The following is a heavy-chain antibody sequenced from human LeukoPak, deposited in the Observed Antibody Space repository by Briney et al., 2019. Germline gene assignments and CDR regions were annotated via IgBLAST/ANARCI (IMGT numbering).Heavy chain of an antibody. Sequence: GGSLRLSCAASGFTFSNAWMRWVRQAPGKGLEWVGRINSKSSGGTTDYATPMKGRSTISRDDSKNTLYLLMNSLKTEATAVYSCTADLSSSTSSHFDAWGQGTLGTVSP. J-gene: IGHJ4*02. CDR1: GFTFSNAW. CDR2: INSKSSGGTT. CDR3: TADLSSSTSSHFDA. V-gene: IGHV3-15*01. D-gene: IGHD2-2*01.